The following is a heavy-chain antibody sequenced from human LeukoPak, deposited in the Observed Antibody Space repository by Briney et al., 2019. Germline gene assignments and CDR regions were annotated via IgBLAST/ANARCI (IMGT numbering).Heavy chain of an antibody. CDR3: ARGIPSFTLFGVVIY. J-gene: IGHJ4*02. V-gene: IGHV1-2*02. Sequence: ASVEVPCKTSGYNFPGYDIHWVRQAPGHGPEWMGLINPNNGGTEYAQRFQGRITMTRDTSISTAFMELSGLRSDDTAVYYCARGIPSFTLFGVVIYWGQGTAVTVSS. CDR1: GYNFPGYD. CDR2: INPNNGGT. D-gene: IGHD3-3*01.